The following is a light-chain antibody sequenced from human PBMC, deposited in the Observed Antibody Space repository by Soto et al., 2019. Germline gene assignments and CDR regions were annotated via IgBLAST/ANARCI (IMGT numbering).Light chain of an antibody. V-gene: IGLV1-40*01. CDR2: SNT. Sequence: QSVLTQPPSVSGAPGQRVTISCTGSISNIGAGYDVHWYQQLPGTAPKRLIFSNTNRPSGVPDRFSGSKSATSASLAITGLQAEDEADYYCQSYDSGLSAALFGGGTKLTVL. J-gene: IGLJ3*02. CDR3: QSYDSGLSAAL. CDR1: ISNIGAGYD.